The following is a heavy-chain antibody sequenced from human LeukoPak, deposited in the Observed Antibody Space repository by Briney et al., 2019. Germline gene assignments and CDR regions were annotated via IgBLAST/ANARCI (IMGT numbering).Heavy chain of an antibody. CDR1: GGSISSYY. V-gene: IGHV4-4*07. CDR3: ARVNCSGGSCLYYYYYYYMDV. D-gene: IGHD2-15*01. CDR2: IYTSGST. J-gene: IGHJ6*03. Sequence: SATLSLTCTVSGGSISSYYWSWIRQPAGKGLEWIGRIYTSGSTNYNPPLKSRVTMSVDTSKNQFSLKLSSVTAADTAVYYCARVNCSGGSCLYYYYYYYMDVWGKGTTVTVSS.